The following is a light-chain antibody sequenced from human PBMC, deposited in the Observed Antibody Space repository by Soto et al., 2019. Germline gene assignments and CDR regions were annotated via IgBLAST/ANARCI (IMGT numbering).Light chain of an antibody. CDR3: SSYTSSSTRV. J-gene: IGLJ1*01. CDR2: EVS. V-gene: IGLV2-14*01. Sequence: QSVLTQPASVSGSPGQSITISCTGTSSDVGGYNYVSWYQQHPGKAPKLMIYEVSNRPSGVSNRFSGSKSGNTASLTISGLQAEDGADYYCSSYTSSSTRVFGTGTKVT. CDR1: SSDVGGYNY.